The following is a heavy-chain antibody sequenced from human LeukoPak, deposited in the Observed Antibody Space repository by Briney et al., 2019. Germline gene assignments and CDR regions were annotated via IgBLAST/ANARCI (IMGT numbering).Heavy chain of an antibody. Sequence: AAVKVSCKAAGYTFTSYGISWVRQAPGQGLEWMGWISDYNGNTNYAQKLQGRVTMTTDTSTSTACMELRSLRSDDTAVYSCARDLYRDSLPVSWFDPWGQGTLVTVSS. CDR3: ARDLYRDSLPVSWFDP. CDR2: ISDYNGNT. D-gene: IGHD4-11*01. CDR1: GYTFTSYG. V-gene: IGHV1-18*01. J-gene: IGHJ5*02.